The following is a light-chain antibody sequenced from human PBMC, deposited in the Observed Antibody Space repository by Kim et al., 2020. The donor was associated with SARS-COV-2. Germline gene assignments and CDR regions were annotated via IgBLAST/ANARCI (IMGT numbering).Light chain of an antibody. V-gene: IGLV3-19*01. J-gene: IGLJ3*02. CDR3: NSRDSSGNHWV. CDR1: SLRSYS. CDR2: GKN. Sequence: LGQTVRNTCQGDSLRSYSASWEQQKTGQAPVLVIYGKNNRPSGIPDRFSGSSSGNTASLTIPGAQAEDEADYYCNSRDSSGNHWVFGGGTQLTVL.